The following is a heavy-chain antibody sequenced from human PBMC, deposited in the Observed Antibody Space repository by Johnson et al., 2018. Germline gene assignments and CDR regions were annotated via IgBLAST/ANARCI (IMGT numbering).Heavy chain of an antibody. CDR2: ISSSSSTL. D-gene: IGHD3-22*01. V-gene: IGHV3-11*04. Sequence: QVQLVQSGGGLVKPGGSLRLSCAASGFTFSDYYMSWIRQAPGKGLEWVSYISSSSSTLYYADSVKGRFTISRDNAKNSLYLQMNSLRAEDTAVYYRARGLTYYYESSGYAYMDVWGKGTTVTVSS. J-gene: IGHJ6*03. CDR3: ARGLTYYYESSGYAYMDV. CDR1: GFTFSDYY.